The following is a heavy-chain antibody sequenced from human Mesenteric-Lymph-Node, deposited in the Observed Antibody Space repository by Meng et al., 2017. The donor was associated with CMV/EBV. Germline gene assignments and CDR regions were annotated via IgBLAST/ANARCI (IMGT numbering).Heavy chain of an antibody. Sequence: SETLSLTCTVSGASINSYYWTWIRQPPGKGLEWIGCIYYSGYSNYNPSLESRVTISVDTSKRQFSLRLYSVTAADTAVYYCAKFSATGGYYYGMDVWGQGITVTVSS. CDR3: AKFSATGGYYYGMDV. D-gene: IGHD3-3*01. CDR1: GASINSYY. J-gene: IGHJ6*02. CDR2: IYYSGYS. V-gene: IGHV4-59*01.